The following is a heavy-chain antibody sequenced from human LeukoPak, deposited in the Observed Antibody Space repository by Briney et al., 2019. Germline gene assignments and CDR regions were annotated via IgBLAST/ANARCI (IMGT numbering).Heavy chain of an antibody. D-gene: IGHD2-21*02. J-gene: IGHJ3*02. CDR3: ARVVVTAQKSLSHAFDI. Sequence: GGSLRLSCAASGFTFSDYYMSWIRQAPGMGLEWVSYISSSGSTIYYADSVKGRFTISRDNAKNSLYLQMNSLRADDTAVYYCARVVVTAQKSLSHAFDIWGQGTMVTVSS. CDR1: GFTFSDYY. V-gene: IGHV3-11*01. CDR2: ISSSGSTI.